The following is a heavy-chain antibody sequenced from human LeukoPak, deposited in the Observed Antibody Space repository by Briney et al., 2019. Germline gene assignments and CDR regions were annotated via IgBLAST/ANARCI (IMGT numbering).Heavy chain of an antibody. J-gene: IGHJ4*02. CDR1: GGSISSSSYY. CDR3: AREHYDSSGLMDY. V-gene: IGHV4-61*01. Sequence: SETLSLTCTVSGGSISSSSYYWGWIRQPPGKGLEWIGYIYYSGSTNYNPSLKSRVTISVDTSKNQFSLKLSSVTAADTAVYCCAREHYDSSGLMDYWGQGTLVTVSS. D-gene: IGHD3-22*01. CDR2: IYYSGST.